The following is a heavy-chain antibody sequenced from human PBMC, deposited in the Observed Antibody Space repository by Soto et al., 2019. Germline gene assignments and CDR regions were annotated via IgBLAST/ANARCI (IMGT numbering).Heavy chain of an antibody. CDR1: GGSIRGYY. D-gene: IGHD3-10*01. V-gene: IGHV4-34*01. CDR3: ARGRYSYETIYYKFYYSALDA. J-gene: IGHJ6*02. CDR2: INDNGGT. Sequence: PSETLSLTCGVYGGSIRGYYWSWIRQSPGKGLEWIGDINDNGGTNYNPSLKSRVTTSLDTSKKQVSPMVSSVTAADTAVYYCARGRYSYETIYYKFYYSALDAWGQGTTVTVSS.